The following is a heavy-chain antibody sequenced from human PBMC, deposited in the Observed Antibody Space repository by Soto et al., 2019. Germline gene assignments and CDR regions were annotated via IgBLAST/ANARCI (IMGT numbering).Heavy chain of an antibody. J-gene: IGHJ6*02. D-gene: IGHD2-2*01. CDR2: ISYDGSNK. CDR3: ARETCSSTSCYGYGMDV. CDR1: GFPFSSYA. Sequence: SLRLSCAASGFPFSSYAMHWVRQAPGKGLEWVAVISYDGSNKYYADSVKGRFTISRDNSKNTLYLQMNSLRAEDTAVYYCARETCSSTSCYGYGMDVWGQGTTVTVSS. V-gene: IGHV3-30-3*01.